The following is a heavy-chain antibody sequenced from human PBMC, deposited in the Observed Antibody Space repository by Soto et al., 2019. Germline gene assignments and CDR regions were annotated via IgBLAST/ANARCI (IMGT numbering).Heavy chain of an antibody. CDR1: GHTFTRDG. V-gene: IGHV1-18*01. D-gene: IGHD3-22*01. Sequence: GPSVKVPCKGSGHTFTRDGISWLRQSRGQGLEWMGWISFYNGNTNYAQKFQGRVTMTTDTSTSTAYMELRRLRSDDTAVYFCAKGGSYDRSGPPMLDYIDSWGQGTLVTVSS. J-gene: IGHJ4*02. CDR3: AKGGSYDRSGPPMLDYIDS. CDR2: ISFYNGNT.